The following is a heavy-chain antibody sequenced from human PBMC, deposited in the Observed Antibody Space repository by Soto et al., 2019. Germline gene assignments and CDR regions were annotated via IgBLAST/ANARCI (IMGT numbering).Heavy chain of an antibody. CDR2: TYYRSRWYN. V-gene: IGHV6-1*01. CDR3: AGTTSHQWYYMDV. Sequence: QVQLQESGPGLVKPSQTLSLTCAISGDSVSSNSAAWNWIRLSPSRGLEWLARTYYRSRWYNDYAVSVRSRITVNPDTSKNQFSLQLTSVTPEDTAVHYRAGTTSHQWYYMDVWGKGTTVTVSS. J-gene: IGHJ6*03. D-gene: IGHD1-7*01. CDR1: GDSVSSNSAA.